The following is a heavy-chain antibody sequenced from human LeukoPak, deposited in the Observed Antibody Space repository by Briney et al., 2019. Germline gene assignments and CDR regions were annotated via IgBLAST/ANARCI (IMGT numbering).Heavy chain of an antibody. V-gene: IGHV4-34*01. J-gene: IGHJ6*03. CDR1: GGSFSGYY. CDR3: ARSRAQQPYYYYYYMDV. CDR2: INHSGST. D-gene: IGHD2-2*01. Sequence: SETLSLTCAVYGGSFSGYYWSWIRQPPGKGLEWIGEINHSGSTNYNPSLKSRVTISVDTSKNQFSLKLSSVTAADTAVYYCARSRAQQPYYYYYYMDVWGKGTTVTISS.